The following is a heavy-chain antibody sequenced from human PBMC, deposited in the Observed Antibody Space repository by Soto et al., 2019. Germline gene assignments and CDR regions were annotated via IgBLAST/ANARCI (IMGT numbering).Heavy chain of an antibody. CDR1: GGSISSYY. CDR2: IYYSGST. J-gene: IGHJ6*03. D-gene: IGHD1-1*01. V-gene: IGHV4-59*08. Sequence: SETLSLTCTVSGGSISSYYWSWIRQPPGKGLEWIGYIYYSGSTNYNPSLKSRVTMSVDTSKNQFSLKLSSVTAADTAVYYCARTIGNSYYYYMDVWGKGTTVTGSS. CDR3: ARTIGNSYYYYMDV.